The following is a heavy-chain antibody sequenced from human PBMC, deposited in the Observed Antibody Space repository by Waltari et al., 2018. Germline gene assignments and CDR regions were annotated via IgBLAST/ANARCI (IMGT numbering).Heavy chain of an antibody. V-gene: IGHV4-59*01. J-gene: IGHJ6*03. Sequence: QVQLQESGTGLVKPSETLSLTCTVSGGSISSYYWSWIRQPPGKGLEWIGYIYYSGRTNYNPSLRSRVTISVDTSKNQFSLKLSSVTAADTAVYYCARNTDFWSGYYYYYYMDVWGKGTTVTISS. CDR1: GGSISSYY. CDR2: IYYSGRT. CDR3: ARNTDFWSGYYYYYYMDV. D-gene: IGHD3-3*01.